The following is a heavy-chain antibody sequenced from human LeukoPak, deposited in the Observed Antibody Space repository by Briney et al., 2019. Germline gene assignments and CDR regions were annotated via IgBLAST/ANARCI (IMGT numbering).Heavy chain of an antibody. J-gene: IGHJ4*02. CDR2: ISSSSSYI. CDR3: ARAEPRGSVWYPY. Sequence: GGSLRLSCAASGFTFSSYSMNWVRQAPGKGLEWVSSISSSSSYIYYADSVKGRFTISRDNAKNSLYLQMNSLRAEDTAVYYCARAEPRGSVWYPYWGQGTLVTVSS. D-gene: IGHD6-13*01. V-gene: IGHV3-21*01. CDR1: GFTFSSYS.